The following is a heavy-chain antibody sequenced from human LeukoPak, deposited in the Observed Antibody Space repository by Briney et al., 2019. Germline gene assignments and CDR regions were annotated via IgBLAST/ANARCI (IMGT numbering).Heavy chain of an antibody. CDR3: TRDRRYGGMDV. CDR1: GFTFSAYW. D-gene: IGHD4-17*01. V-gene: IGHV3-74*01. CDR2: TDSDGSDI. Sequence: GGSLRLSCAAPGFTFSAYWMHWVRQAPGEGLVWVSRTDSDGSDISYADSVKGRFTMSRDNAKNTLFLQMNSLRVEDTAVYYCTRDRRYGGMDVWGQGTTVTVSS. J-gene: IGHJ6*02.